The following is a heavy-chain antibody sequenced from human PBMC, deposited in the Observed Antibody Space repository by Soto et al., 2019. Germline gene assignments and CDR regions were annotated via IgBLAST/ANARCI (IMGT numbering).Heavy chain of an antibody. J-gene: IGHJ3*02. CDR1: GYTFTSYA. Sequence: ASVKVSCKASGYTFTSYAMHWVRQAPGQRLEWMGWINAGNGNTKYSQKFQGRVTITRDTSASTAYMELSSLRSEDTAVYYCATRDSSGYYYGADAFDIWGKETMVTVSS. CDR3: ATRDSSGYYYGADAFDI. CDR2: INAGNGNT. V-gene: IGHV1-3*01. D-gene: IGHD3-22*01.